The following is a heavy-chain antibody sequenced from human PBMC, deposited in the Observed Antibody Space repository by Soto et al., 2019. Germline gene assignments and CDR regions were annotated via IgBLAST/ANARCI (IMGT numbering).Heavy chain of an antibody. J-gene: IGHJ1*01. CDR3: AKARRLVAAEYFQH. Sequence: EVQLLESGGGLVQPGGSLRLSCAASGFTFSSYAMSWVRQAPGKGLEWVSAISGSGGSTYYADSVKGRFTISRDNSKHTQYQQMSSLRAEDPDVYYCAKARRLVAAEYFQHWGQGTLVPVSS. D-gene: IGHD2-15*01. CDR2: ISGSGGST. V-gene: IGHV3-23*01. CDR1: GFTFSSYA.